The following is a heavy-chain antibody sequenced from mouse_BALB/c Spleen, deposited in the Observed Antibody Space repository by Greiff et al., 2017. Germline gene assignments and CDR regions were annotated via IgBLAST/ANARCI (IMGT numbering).Heavy chain of an antibody. CDR2: IWAGGST. J-gene: IGHJ4*01. Sequence: VQLKESGPGLVAPSQSLSITCTVSGFSLTSYGVHWVRQPPGKGLEWLGVIWAGGSTNYNSALMSRLSISKDNSKSQVFLKMNSLQTDDTAMYYCARDNYGSRGAMDYWGQGTSVTVSS. V-gene: IGHV2-9*02. D-gene: IGHD1-1*01. CDR1: GFSLTSYG. CDR3: ARDNYGSRGAMDY.